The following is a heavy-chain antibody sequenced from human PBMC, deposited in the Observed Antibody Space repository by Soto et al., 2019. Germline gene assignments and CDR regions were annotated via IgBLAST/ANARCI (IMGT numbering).Heavy chain of an antibody. J-gene: IGHJ4*02. D-gene: IGHD3-16*01. V-gene: IGHV4-61*01. CDR3: ARVNLYVDVQETTPRVFDY. CDR2: VYYSGDT. CDR1: GGSVSSGSYY. Sequence: SETLSLTCTVSGGSVSSGSYYWSWIRQPPGRGLEWIGYVYYSGDTNYNPSLESRVTISVDTSKNQFSLKLSSVTAADTAVYYCARVNLYVDVQETTPRVFDYWGQGTLVTVSS.